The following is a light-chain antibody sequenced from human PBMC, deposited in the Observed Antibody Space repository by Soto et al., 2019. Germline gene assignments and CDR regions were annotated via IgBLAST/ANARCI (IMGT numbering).Light chain of an antibody. J-gene: IGKJ1*01. CDR2: KAS. CDR3: QHYNSYSEA. V-gene: IGKV1-5*03. Sequence: DIQVTQSPTTRSWSLVDLVTFTCRASQTISSWLAWYQQKPGKAPKLLIYKASTLKSGVPSRFSGSGSGTEFTLTISSLQPDDFATYYCQHYNSYSEAFGQGTKVDIK. CDR1: QTISSW.